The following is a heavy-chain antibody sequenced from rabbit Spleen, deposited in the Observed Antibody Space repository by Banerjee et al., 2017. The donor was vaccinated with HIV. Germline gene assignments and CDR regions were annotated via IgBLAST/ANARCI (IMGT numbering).Heavy chain of an antibody. J-gene: IGHJ6*01. CDR1: GFSFSSGYD. D-gene: IGHD8-1*01. Sequence: QEQLVESGGGLVQPEGSLTLTCTASGFSFSSGYDMCWVRQAPGKGLEWIACIYAGSSTSTYSANWAKGRFTVSKTSSTTVTLQMTSLTAADTATYFCARDAGSSFSTYGMDLWGQGTLVTVS. V-gene: IGHV1S45*01. CDR2: IYAGSSTST. CDR3: ARDAGSSFSTYGMDL.